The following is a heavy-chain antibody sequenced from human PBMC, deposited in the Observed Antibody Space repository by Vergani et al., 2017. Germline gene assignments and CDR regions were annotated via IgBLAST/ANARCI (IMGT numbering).Heavy chain of an antibody. CDR1: GFTFSHYS. Sequence: EVQMVESGGGLVKPGGSLRLSCVASGFTFSHYSMNWVRQAPGKGLEWVSAISGSGGSTYYADSVKGRFTISRDNSKNTLYLQMNSLRAEDTAVYYCARDGTTYYYDSSGYYEPDYWGQGTLVTVSS. CDR3: ARDGTTYYYDSSGYYEPDY. V-gene: IGHV3-23*04. J-gene: IGHJ4*02. CDR2: ISGSGGST. D-gene: IGHD3-22*01.